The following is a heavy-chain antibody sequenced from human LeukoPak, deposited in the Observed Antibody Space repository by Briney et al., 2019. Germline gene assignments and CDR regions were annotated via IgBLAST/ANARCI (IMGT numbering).Heavy chain of an antibody. CDR2: IYDSRFT. Sequence: SQTLSLTCTVSGGSISSGSHYWSSIRHHPGKGLEWIGCIYDSRFTYYNPSLASRISISVDSSDNQLSLKFTSVTAADTAVYYYAGGFDSSKMAYWGQGTLVTVSS. J-gene: IGHJ4*02. V-gene: IGHV4-31*03. D-gene: IGHD3-22*01. CDR3: AGGFDSSKMAY. CDR1: GGSISSGSHY.